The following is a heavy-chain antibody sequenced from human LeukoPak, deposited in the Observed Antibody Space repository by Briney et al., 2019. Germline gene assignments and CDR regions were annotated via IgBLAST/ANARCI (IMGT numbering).Heavy chain of an antibody. V-gene: IGHV1-69*13. CDR3: ARGLRYDSSGYYPDY. J-gene: IGHJ4*02. CDR1: GGTFSSYA. D-gene: IGHD3-22*01. Sequence: ASVKVSCKASGGTFSSYAISWVRRAPGQGLEWMGGIIPILGTANYAQKFQGRVTITADESTSTAYMELSSLRSEDTAVYYCARGLRYDSSGYYPDYWGQGTLVTVSS. CDR2: IIPILGTA.